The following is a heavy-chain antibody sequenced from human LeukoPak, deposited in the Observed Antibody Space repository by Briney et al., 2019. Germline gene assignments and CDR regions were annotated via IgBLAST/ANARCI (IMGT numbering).Heavy chain of an antibody. D-gene: IGHD5-18*01. J-gene: IGHJ4*02. CDR3: AKAIVRNIQPRPDY. V-gene: IGHV3-30*04. CDR2: ISYDGSNK. CDR1: GFTFSSYA. Sequence: PGRSLRLSCAASGFTFSSYAMHWVRQAPGKGLEWVAVISYDGSNKYYADSVKGRFTISRDNSKNTLYLQMNSLRAEDTAVYYCAKAIVRNIQPRPDYWGQGTLVTVSS.